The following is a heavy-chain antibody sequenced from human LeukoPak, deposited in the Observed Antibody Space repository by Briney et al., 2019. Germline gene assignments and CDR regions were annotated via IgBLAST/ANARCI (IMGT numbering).Heavy chain of an antibody. Sequence: SETLSLTCTVSGGSISSGSYYWSWIRQPAGKGLEWIGRIYTSGSTNYNPSLKSRVTISVGTSKNQFSLKLSSVTAADTAVYYCAREDYDILTTEFDPWGQGTLVTVSS. CDR2: IYTSGST. CDR1: GGSISSGSYY. J-gene: IGHJ5*02. CDR3: AREDYDILTTEFDP. V-gene: IGHV4-61*02. D-gene: IGHD3-9*01.